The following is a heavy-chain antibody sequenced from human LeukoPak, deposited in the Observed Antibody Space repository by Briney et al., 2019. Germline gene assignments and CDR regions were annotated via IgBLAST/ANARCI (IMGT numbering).Heavy chain of an antibody. CDR1: GGSISSSSYY. CDR2: IYYSGST. V-gene: IGHV4-39*01. Sequence: PSETLSLTCTVSGGSISSSSYYWGWIRQPPGKGLEWIGSIYYSGSTYYNPSLKSRVTISVDTSKNQFSLKLSSVTAADTAVYYCARHRGGWDAFDIWGQGTVVPVSS. J-gene: IGHJ3*02. CDR3: ARHRGGWDAFDI.